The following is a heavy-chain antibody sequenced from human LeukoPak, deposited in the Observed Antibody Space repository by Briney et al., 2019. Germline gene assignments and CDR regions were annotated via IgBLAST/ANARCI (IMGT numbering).Heavy chain of an antibody. J-gene: IGHJ4*02. Sequence: SGGSLRLSCAASGFTVSSNYMSWVRQAPGKGLEWVSVIYSGGSTYYADSVKGRFTISRDNSKNTLHLQMNSLRAEDTAVYYCARDRDFWSGYGGKWGQGTLVTVSS. V-gene: IGHV3-66*02. CDR3: ARDRDFWSGYGGK. CDR2: IYSGGST. CDR1: GFTVSSNY. D-gene: IGHD3-3*01.